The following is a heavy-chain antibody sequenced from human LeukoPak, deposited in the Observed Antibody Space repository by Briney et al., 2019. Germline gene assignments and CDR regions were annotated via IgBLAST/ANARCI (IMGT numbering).Heavy chain of an antibody. CDR1: GGSISSGGYY. Sequence: SQTLSLTCTVSGGSISSGGYYWSWIRQPPGKGLEWIGEINHSGSTNYNPSLKSRVTISVDTSKNQFSLKLSSVTAADTAVYYCARVLMVYAIPRWFDPWGQGTLVTVSS. CDR3: ARVLMVYAIPRWFDP. V-gene: IGHV4-30-2*01. J-gene: IGHJ5*02. D-gene: IGHD2-8*01. CDR2: INHSGST.